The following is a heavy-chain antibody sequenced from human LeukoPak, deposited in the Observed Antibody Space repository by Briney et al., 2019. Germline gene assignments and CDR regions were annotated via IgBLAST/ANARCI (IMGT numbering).Heavy chain of an antibody. V-gene: IGHV3-23*01. D-gene: IGHD5-12*01. J-gene: IGHJ4*02. CDR1: GFTFRSYA. Sequence: GGSLRLSCAASGFTFRSYAMSWVRQAPGEGLEWVSVISVSGGTTYYADSVKGRFTISRDSSKNTLYLQMTSLRADDTAVYYCAKGTRGYSAYTFDYWGQGALVTVSS. CDR3: AKGTRGYSAYTFDY. CDR2: ISVSGGTT.